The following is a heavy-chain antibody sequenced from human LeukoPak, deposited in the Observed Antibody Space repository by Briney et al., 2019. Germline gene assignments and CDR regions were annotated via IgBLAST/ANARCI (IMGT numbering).Heavy chain of an antibody. CDR1: GGSISSSSYY. D-gene: IGHD2-15*01. Sequence: SETLSLTCTVSGGSISSSSYYWGWIRQPPGKGLEWIGEINHSGSTNYNPSLKSRVTISVDTSKNQFSLKLSSVTAADTAVYYCARGGRRYCSGCSCCFDYWGQGTLVTVSS. CDR2: INHSGST. V-gene: IGHV4-39*07. J-gene: IGHJ4*02. CDR3: ARGGRRYCSGCSCCFDY.